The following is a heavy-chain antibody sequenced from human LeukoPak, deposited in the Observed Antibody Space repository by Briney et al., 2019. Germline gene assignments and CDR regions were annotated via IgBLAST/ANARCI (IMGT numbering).Heavy chain of an antibody. Sequence: PSETLSLTCTVSGYPISSGYYWGWIRQPPGKGLEWIGSIYHSESAYYNPSLKSRVTISVDTSKNQFSLKLSSVTAADTAVYYCARGGPMDVWGKGTTVTVSS. J-gene: IGHJ6*03. V-gene: IGHV4-38-2*02. CDR2: IYHSESA. CDR3: ARGGPMDV. D-gene: IGHD3-16*01. CDR1: GYPISSGYY.